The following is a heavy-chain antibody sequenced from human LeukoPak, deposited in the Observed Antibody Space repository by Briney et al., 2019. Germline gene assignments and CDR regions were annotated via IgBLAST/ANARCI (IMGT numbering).Heavy chain of an antibody. CDR3: ARDLEVAAAGIDY. V-gene: IGHV3-11*05. J-gene: IGHJ4*02. CDR2: ISSSSSYT. Sequence: GGSLRLSCAASGFTFSDYYMSWIRQAPGKGLEWVSYISSSSSYTNYADSVKGRFTISRDNAKNSLYLQMNSLRAEDTAVYYCARDLEVAAAGIDYWGQGTLVTVSS. D-gene: IGHD6-13*01. CDR1: GFTFSDYY.